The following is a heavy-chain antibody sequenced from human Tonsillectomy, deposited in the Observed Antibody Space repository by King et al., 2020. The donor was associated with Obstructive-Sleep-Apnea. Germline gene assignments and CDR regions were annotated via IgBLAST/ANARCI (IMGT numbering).Heavy chain of an antibody. D-gene: IGHD3-3*01. J-gene: IGHJ4*02. CDR2: IYYSGNT. CDR1: GGSISSSSYY. V-gene: IGHV4-39*07. CDR3: ARAGFWSGYYNYFDY. Sequence: PLQESGPRLVKPSETLSLTCTVSGGSISSSSYYWGWIRQPPGKGLEWIGNIYYSGNTYYNPSLKSRVTISVDTSKNQFSLKLSSVTAADTAVYYCARAGFWSGYYNYFDYWGQGTLVTVSS.